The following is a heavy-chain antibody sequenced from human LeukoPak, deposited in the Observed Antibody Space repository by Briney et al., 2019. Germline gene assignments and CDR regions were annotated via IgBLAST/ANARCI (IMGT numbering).Heavy chain of an antibody. D-gene: IGHD3-22*01. J-gene: IGHJ4*02. Sequence: GASVKVSCKASGYTFTGYYIHWVRQAPGQGLEWMGWINPNSGGTNYAQKFQGRVTMTRDTSISTAYMELSRLRSDDTAVYYCARTYYYDSSGSFDYWGQGTLVTVSS. CDR2: INPNSGGT. CDR3: ARTYYYDSSGSFDY. CDR1: GYTFTGYY. V-gene: IGHV1-2*02.